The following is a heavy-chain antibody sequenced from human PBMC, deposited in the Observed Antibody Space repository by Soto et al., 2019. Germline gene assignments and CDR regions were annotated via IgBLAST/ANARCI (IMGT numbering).Heavy chain of an antibody. J-gene: IGHJ3*02. D-gene: IGHD6-19*01. V-gene: IGHV3-48*02. CDR2: ISSSSSTI. Sequence: DVQLVESGGGLVQPGGSLRLSCAASGFTFSSYSMNWVRQAPGKGLEWVSYISSSSSTIYYADSVKGRFTISRDNAKNSLYLQMNSLRDDDTAVYYCARDHDSSGWYDAFDIWGQGTMVTVSS. CDR3: ARDHDSSGWYDAFDI. CDR1: GFTFSSYS.